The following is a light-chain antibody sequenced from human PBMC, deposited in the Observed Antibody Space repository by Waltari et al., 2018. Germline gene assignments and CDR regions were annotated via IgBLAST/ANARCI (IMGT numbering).Light chain of an antibody. CDR2: AAS. J-gene: IGKJ4*01. V-gene: IGKV1-9*01. CDR1: QGSSNY. Sequence: DIQLTQSPSFRSSAVGDRDTITCRASQGSSNYLAWYQQIPGKAPKLLNYAASTGQSGVPSRFSGSRSETEFTLTISSLQPEDFATYYCQQLNSYPLTFGGGTKVELK. CDR3: QQLNSYPLT.